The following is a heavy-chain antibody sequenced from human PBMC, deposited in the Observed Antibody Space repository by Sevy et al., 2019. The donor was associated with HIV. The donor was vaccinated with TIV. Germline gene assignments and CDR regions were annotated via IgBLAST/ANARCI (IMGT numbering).Heavy chain of an antibody. V-gene: IGHV3-11*04. D-gene: IGHD6-19*01. J-gene: IGHJ3*02. CDR3: ARDSGIAVAGILRYTAFDI. CDR1: GFTFSDYY. CDR2: ISSSGSTI. Sequence: GGSLRLSCAASGFTFSDYYMSWIRQAPGKGLEWVSYISSSGSTIYYADSVKGRFTISRDNAKNSLYLQMNSLRAEDTAVYYCARDSGIAVAGILRYTAFDIWGQGTMVTVSS.